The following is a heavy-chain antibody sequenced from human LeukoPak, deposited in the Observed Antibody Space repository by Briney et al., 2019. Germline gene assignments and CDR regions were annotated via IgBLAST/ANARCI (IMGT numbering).Heavy chain of an antibody. J-gene: IGHJ3*02. CDR1: GYTFTSYY. V-gene: IGHV1-46*01. Sequence: ASVKVSCKASGYTFTSYYMHWVRQAPGQGLEWMGIINPSGGSTSYAQKFQGRVTMTRDTSTSTVYMELSSLKASDTAMYYCARHGYSSGWYEKPYAFDIWGQGTMVTVSS. D-gene: IGHD6-19*01. CDR3: ARHGYSSGWYEKPYAFDI. CDR2: INPSGGST.